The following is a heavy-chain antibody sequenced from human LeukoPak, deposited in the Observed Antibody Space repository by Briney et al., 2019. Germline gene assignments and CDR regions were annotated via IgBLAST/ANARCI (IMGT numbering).Heavy chain of an antibody. CDR3: AKKQVQLWFPTYFDY. CDR2: ISGSGGST. D-gene: IGHD5-18*01. Sequence: ETLSLTCTVSGGSISSYYWSWVRQAPGKGLEWVSAISGSGGSTYYADSVKGRFTISRDNSKNTLYLQMNSLRAEDTAVYYCAKKQVQLWFPTYFDYWGQGTLVTVSS. V-gene: IGHV3-23*01. CDR1: GGSISSYY. J-gene: IGHJ4*02.